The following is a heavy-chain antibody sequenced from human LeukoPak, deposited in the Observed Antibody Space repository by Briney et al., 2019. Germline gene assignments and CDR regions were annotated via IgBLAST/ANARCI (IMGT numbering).Heavy chain of an antibody. CDR1: GYSISGGFF. D-gene: IGHD3-22*01. CDR2: LSHSGSS. J-gene: IGHJ4*02. Sequence: PETRSLTRAVAGYSISGGFFWQWIRQPPGKGLEWIGRLSHSGSSYSKPSLKSRVIISVATSNNQLSLKLTSVTAADTATYYWGRDGYYYDGSFEYWGQGIRVAVSS. CDR3: GRDGYYYDGSFEY. V-gene: IGHV4-38-2*02.